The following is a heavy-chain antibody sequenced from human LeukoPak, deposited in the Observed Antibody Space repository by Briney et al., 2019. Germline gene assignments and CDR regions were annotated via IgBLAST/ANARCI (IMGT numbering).Heavy chain of an antibody. CDR1: GFTFDDYA. CDR2: ISWNSGSI. Sequence: GRSLRLSCAASGFTFDDYAMYWVRQAPGKGLEWVSGISWNSGSIGYADSVKGRFTISRDNAKNSLYLQMNSLRAEDTALYYCAKGCGGDYDCFQHWGQGTLVTVSS. J-gene: IGHJ1*01. V-gene: IGHV3-9*01. CDR3: AKGCGGDYDCFQH. D-gene: IGHD2-21*02.